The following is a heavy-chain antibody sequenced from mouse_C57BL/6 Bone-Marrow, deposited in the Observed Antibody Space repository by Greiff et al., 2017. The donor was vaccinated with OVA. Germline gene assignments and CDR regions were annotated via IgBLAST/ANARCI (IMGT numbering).Heavy chain of an antibody. D-gene: IGHD2-3*01. Sequence: QVQLKQPGAELVRPGSSVKLSCKASGYTFTSYWMDWVKQRPGQGLEWIGNIYPSDSETHYNQKFKDKATLTVDKSSSTAYMRLSSLTSEDSAVYYCARDDGYSGAYWGQGTLVTVSA. V-gene: IGHV1-61*01. CDR2: IYPSDSET. J-gene: IGHJ3*01. CDR1: GYTFTSYW. CDR3: ARDDGYSGAY.